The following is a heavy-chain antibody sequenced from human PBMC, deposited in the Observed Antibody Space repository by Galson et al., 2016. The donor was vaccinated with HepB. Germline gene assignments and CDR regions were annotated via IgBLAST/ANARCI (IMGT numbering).Heavy chain of an antibody. D-gene: IGHD5-24*01. V-gene: IGHV5-51*01. CDR3: ARQKDGYYVDC. Sequence: QSGAEVKRPGESLKISCEGSGYSFSRYWIAWVRQMPGKGLEWMGVIFPRDSDTRYSPSLQGQVTFSADKSSDTVYLHWSGLKDSDTAIYYCARQKDGYYVDCWGQGTPVTVSS. J-gene: IGHJ4*02. CDR2: IFPRDSDT. CDR1: GYSFSRYW.